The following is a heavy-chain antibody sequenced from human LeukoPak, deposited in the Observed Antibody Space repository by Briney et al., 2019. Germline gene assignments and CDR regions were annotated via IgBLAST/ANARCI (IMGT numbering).Heavy chain of an antibody. CDR2: IKQDGSEK. CDR1: GFSLSSYW. Sequence: SGGSLRLSCAASGFSLSSYWMTWVRQAPGKGLEWVANIKQDGSEKNYVDSVKGRFTISRDNAKNSLYLQMNSLRAEDTAVYYCAELGITMIGGVWGKGTTVTISS. V-gene: IGHV3-7*01. CDR3: AELGITMIGGV. D-gene: IGHD3-10*02. J-gene: IGHJ6*04.